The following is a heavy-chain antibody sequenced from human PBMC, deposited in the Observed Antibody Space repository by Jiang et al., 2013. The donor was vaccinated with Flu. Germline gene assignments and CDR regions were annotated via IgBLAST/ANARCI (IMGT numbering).Heavy chain of an antibody. Sequence: GSGLVKPSETLSLTCIVSGGSITSNTYYWGWIRQPPGKGLEWIGSTDYSGNTYYNPSLKSRVTISVDTSKNEFSLRVTSVTAADTSVYFCARQTFGVVTSDNWGQGTLV. D-gene: IGHD3-3*01. CDR3: ARQTFGVVTSDN. CDR1: GGSITSNTYY. CDR2: TDYSGNT. V-gene: IGHV4-39*01. J-gene: IGHJ4*02.